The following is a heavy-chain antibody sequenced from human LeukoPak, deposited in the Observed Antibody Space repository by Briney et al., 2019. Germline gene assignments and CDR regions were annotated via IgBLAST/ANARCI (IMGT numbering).Heavy chain of an antibody. CDR2: IYYSGST. CDR1: GGSISSSSYY. CDR3: ARGSGRNWFDP. J-gene: IGHJ5*02. D-gene: IGHD2-15*01. V-gene: IGHV4-39*07. Sequence: SETLSLTCTVSGGSISSSSYYWGWIRQPPGKGLEWIGSIYYSGSTYYNPSLKSRVTISVDTSKNQFSLKLSSVTAADTAVYYCARGSGRNWFDPWGQGTLVTVSS.